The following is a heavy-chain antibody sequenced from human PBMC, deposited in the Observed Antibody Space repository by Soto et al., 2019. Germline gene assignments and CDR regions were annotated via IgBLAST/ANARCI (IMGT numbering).Heavy chain of an antibody. Sequence: QLQLQQWGAGLLKPSETLSLTCAVYGGFVSSGSYYWSWIRQPPGKGLEWIGEMSHSGGTHFKPSLKSRVTISVDTSKNQFSLKMSSVSAADTALYYCACVERGTATTVVDAFDIWGPGTMVTVSS. CDR1: GGFVSSGSYY. CDR3: ACVERGTATTVVDAFDI. CDR2: MSHSGGT. D-gene: IGHD1-1*01. V-gene: IGHV4-34*01. J-gene: IGHJ3*02.